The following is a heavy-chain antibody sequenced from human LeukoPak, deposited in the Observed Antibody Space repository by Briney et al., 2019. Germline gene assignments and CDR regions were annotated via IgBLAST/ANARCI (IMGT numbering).Heavy chain of an antibody. V-gene: IGHV4-39*01. CDR1: GGSISSSSYY. CDR3: APSRSDSSGWYRVNWFDP. CDR2: IYYSGST. Sequence: SETLSLTCTVSGGSISSSSYYWGWIRQPPGKGLERIGSIYYSGSTYYNPSLKSRVTISVDTSKNQFSLKLSSVTAADTAVYYCAPSRSDSSGWYRVNWFDPWGQGTLVTVSS. D-gene: IGHD6-19*01. J-gene: IGHJ5*02.